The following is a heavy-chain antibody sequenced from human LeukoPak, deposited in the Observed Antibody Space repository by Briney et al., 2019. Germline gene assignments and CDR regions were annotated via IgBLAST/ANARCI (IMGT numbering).Heavy chain of an antibody. D-gene: IGHD1-26*01. CDR2: IYSGGRT. CDR3: AKEGATTSFDY. V-gene: IGHV3-53*01. J-gene: IGHJ4*02. Sequence: GGSLRLSCAASGFTSSSYSMNWARQAPGKGLEWVSVIYSGGRTYYADSVKGRFTISRDNSKNTVYLQMNSLRAEDTAVYYCAKEGATTSFDYWGPGTLVTVSS. CDR1: GFTSSSYS.